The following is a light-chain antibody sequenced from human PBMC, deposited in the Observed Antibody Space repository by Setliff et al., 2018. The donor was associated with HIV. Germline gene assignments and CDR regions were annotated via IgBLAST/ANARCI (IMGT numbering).Light chain of an antibody. Sequence: QSVLTQPPSASGTPGQRVTISCSGSRSNIGRNSVTWYQQFPGAAPKLLIYSNIQQPSGVPDRFSGSKSGSSASLAISGLQPEDEADYYCAAWDDTVNGYVFGTGTKVTVL. V-gene: IGLV1-44*01. CDR3: AAWDDTVNGYV. CDR1: RSNIGRNS. J-gene: IGLJ1*01. CDR2: SNI.